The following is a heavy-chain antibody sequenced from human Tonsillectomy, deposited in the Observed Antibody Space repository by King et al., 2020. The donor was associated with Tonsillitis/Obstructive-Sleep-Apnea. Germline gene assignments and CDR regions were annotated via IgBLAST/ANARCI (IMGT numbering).Heavy chain of an antibody. CDR1: GGSISSYY. V-gene: IGHV4-59*01. J-gene: IGHJ3*02. CDR3: ARGCSSTSCYGRSRAFDI. CDR2: IYYSGST. D-gene: IGHD2-2*01. Sequence: QLQESGPGLVKPSETLSLTCTVSGGSISSYYWSWLRQPPGKGLEWIGYIYYSGSTNYNPSLKSRVTISVDTSKNQFSLKLSSVTAADTAVYYCARGCSSTSCYGRSRAFDIWGQGTMVTVSS.